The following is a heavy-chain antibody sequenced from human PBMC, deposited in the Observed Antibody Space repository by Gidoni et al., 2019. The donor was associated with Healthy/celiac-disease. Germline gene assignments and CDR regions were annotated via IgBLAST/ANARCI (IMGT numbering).Heavy chain of an antibody. CDR3: AKDHLPLSPLSYCIDY. V-gene: IGHV3-30*18. D-gene: IGHD2-15*01. CDR1: GFTFSSYG. Sequence: CPASGFTFSSYGMHWVRQAPGKGLAWVAVISYDESNKYYADSVKGRFTISRDNSKNTLYLQMNSLRAEDTAVYYCAKDHLPLSPLSYCIDYWGQGTLVTVSS. CDR2: ISYDESNK. J-gene: IGHJ4*02.